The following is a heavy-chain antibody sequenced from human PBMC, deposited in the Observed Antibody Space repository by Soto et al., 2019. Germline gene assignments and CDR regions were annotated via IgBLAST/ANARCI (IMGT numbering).Heavy chain of an antibody. D-gene: IGHD6-13*01. CDR2: INSDGTDT. J-gene: IGHJ4*02. CDR3: ARTGEESSSWRNYDY. Sequence: GGSLRLSCAASGFTFWCCWMHWVRQVPGKGLVWVSRINSDGTDTSYADSVKGRFTISRDNAKNTLYLQMNSLRAEDTAVYYCARTGEESSSWRNYDYWGQGTLVTVSS. CDR1: GFTFWCCW. V-gene: IGHV3-74*01.